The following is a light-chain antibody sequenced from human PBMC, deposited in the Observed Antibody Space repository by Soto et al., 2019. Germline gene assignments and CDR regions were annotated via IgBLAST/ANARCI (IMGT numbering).Light chain of an antibody. J-gene: IGKJ1*01. V-gene: IGKV1-5*01. CDR1: QSISSW. CDR3: QQYNSYSWT. Sequence: DIQMTQSPSTLSASVGDRVTITCRASQSISSWLAWYQQKPGKAPKLLIYAASSVESGVPSRFSGSGSGTEFTLTISSLQPDEFATYYCQQYNSYSWTFGQGTKVEIK. CDR2: AAS.